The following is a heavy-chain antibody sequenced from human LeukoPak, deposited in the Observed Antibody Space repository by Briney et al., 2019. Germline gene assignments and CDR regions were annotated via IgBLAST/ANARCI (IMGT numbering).Heavy chain of an antibody. J-gene: IGHJ4*02. D-gene: IGHD1-14*01. Sequence: GGSLRLSCEGSGFTFSSYAMSWVRQVPGKGLEWVSAISGSGGSTYYADFVKGRFTISRDNSKNTLYLQMNSLRAEDTAVYYCAKRRSAFEPNRYWGQGTLVTVSS. CDR2: ISGSGGST. CDR1: GFTFSSYA. CDR3: AKRRSAFEPNRY. V-gene: IGHV3-23*01.